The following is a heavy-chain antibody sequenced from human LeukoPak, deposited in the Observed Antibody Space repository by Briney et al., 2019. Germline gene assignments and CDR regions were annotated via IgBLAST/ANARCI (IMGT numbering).Heavy chain of an antibody. CDR1: GFTFTSYG. V-gene: IGHV3-30*02. J-gene: IGHJ4*01. CDR2: IQYDGNNK. Sequence: PGGSLRLSCAASGFTFTSYGMHWVRQAPGKGLEWVAFIQYDGNNKYYADSVKGRFTISRDNSKNTLYLQMNSLRAEDVAMYYCVRESLIGDYWGQGTLVTVSS. D-gene: IGHD2-21*01. CDR3: VRESLIGDY.